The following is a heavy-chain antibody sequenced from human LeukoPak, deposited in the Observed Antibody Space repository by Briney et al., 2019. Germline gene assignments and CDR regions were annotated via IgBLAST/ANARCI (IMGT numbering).Heavy chain of an antibody. V-gene: IGHV3-9*01. D-gene: IGHD3-16*01. CDR3: AKDLIFDY. CDR2: ISWNSGSI. J-gene: IGHJ4*02. CDR1: GFNFGDYA. Sequence: GGSLRLSCAASGFNFGDYAMHWVRQAPGKGLEWVSGISWNSGSIGYADSVKGRFTISGDNAKNSLYLQMNSLRAEDTAFYYCAKDLIFDYWGQGTLVTVSS.